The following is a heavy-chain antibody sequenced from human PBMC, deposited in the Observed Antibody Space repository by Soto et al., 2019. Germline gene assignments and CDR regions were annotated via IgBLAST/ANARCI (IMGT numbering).Heavy chain of an antibody. V-gene: IGHV4-4*07. CDR1: GVYVTIYT. CDR2: VFSSVSA. Sequence: AETLCLTCSVSGVYVTIYTWSWVRQPANKGLEWIGRVFSSVSATYSPSLKSRVRISMDTPENRISLKLDSVTAADAGVYYCTRDGMTTGDTWGPGTMVTVSS. D-gene: IGHD2-21*02. CDR3: TRDGMTTGDT. J-gene: IGHJ4*02.